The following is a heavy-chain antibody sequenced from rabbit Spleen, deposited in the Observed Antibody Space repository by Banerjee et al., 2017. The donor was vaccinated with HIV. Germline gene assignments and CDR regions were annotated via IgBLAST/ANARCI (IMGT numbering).Heavy chain of an antibody. Sequence: QEQLEESGGGLVKPEGSLTLTCKASGFSFSDRDVMCWVRQAPGKGLEWIACINAATGKPVYATWAKGRFTISRTSSTTVTLRMTSVTAADTATYFCARDLVGVIGWNFYLWGQGTLVTVS. CDR3: ARDLVGVIGWNFYL. D-gene: IGHD1-1*01. CDR1: GFSFSDRDV. CDR2: INAATGKP. J-gene: IGHJ4*01. V-gene: IGHV1S45*01.